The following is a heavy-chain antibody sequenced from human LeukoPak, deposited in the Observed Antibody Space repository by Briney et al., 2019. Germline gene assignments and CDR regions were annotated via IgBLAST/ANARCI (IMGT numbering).Heavy chain of an antibody. D-gene: IGHD6-19*01. CDR3: ARVRGSGWSHYYYYGMDV. V-gene: IGHV1-18*04. CDR1: GYTFTSYY. CDR2: ISAYNGNT. J-gene: IGHJ6*02. Sequence: ASVKVSCKASGYTFTSYYMHWVRQAPGQGLEWMGWISAYNGNTNYAQKLQGRVTMTTDTSTSTAYMELRSLRSDDTAVYYCARVRGSGWSHYYYYGMDVWGQGTTVTVSS.